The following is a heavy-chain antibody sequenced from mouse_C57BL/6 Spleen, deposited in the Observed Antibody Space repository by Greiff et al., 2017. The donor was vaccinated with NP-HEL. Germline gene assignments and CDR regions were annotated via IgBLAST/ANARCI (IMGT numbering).Heavy chain of an antibody. CDR1: GYTFTSYW. D-gene: IGHD1-1*01. J-gene: IGHJ3*01. Sequence: VKLQQPGAELVRPGTSVKLSCKASGYTFTSYWMHWVKQRPGQGLKWIGVIDPSDSYTNYNQKFKGKATLTVDTSSSTAYMQLSSLTSEDSAVYYCARGEGRAYWGQGTLVTVSA. V-gene: IGHV1-59*01. CDR3: ARGEGRAY. CDR2: IDPSDSYT.